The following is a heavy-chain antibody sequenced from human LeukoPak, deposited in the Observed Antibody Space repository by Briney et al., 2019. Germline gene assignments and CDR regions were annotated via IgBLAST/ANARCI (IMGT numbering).Heavy chain of an antibody. J-gene: IGHJ4*02. CDR2: MNPNSGNT. V-gene: IGHV1-8*01. CDR3: ASGPDYYDSSGLSDY. D-gene: IGHD3-22*01. CDR1: GYTFTSYD. Sequence: ASVKVSCKASGYTFTSYDINWVRQATGQGLEWMGWMNPNSGNTGYAQKFQGRVTITADKSTGTAYMELSSLRAEDTAVYYCASGPDYYDSSGLSDYWGQGTLVTVSS.